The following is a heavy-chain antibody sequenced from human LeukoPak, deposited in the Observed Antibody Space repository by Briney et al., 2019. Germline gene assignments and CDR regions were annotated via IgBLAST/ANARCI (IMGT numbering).Heavy chain of an antibody. Sequence: SETLSLTCTVSGGSISSYYWSWIRQPPGKGLEWIGYIYYSGSTNYNPSLKSRVTISVDTSKNQFSLKLSSVTAADTAVYYCARGGYYGAPTALDVWGQGTTVTVSS. CDR3: ARGGYYGAPTALDV. J-gene: IGHJ6*02. V-gene: IGHV4-59*01. D-gene: IGHD4-17*01. CDR2: IYYSGST. CDR1: GGSISSYY.